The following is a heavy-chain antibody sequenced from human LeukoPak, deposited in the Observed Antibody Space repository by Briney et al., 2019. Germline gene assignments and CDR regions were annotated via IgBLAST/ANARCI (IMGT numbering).Heavy chain of an antibody. J-gene: IGHJ5*02. D-gene: IGHD6-25*01. CDR3: ARVAGYLPTRWFDP. V-gene: IGHV4-4*07. Sequence: SETLSLTCTVSGGSISSYYWSWIRQPAGKGLEWIGRIYTSGSTNYNPSLKSRVTMSVDTSKNQFFLLLTSVTAADTAVYYCARVAGYLPTRWFDPWGQGTHVTVSS. CDR2: IYTSGST. CDR1: GGSISSYY.